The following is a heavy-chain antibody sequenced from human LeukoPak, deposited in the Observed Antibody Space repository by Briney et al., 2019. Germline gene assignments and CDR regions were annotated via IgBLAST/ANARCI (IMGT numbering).Heavy chain of an antibody. CDR3: ASISGSYSDAFDI. V-gene: IGHV4-59*01. D-gene: IGHD1-26*01. J-gene: IGHJ3*02. CDR2: IYYSGST. Sequence: SETLSLTCTVSGGSISSYYWSWIRQPPGKGLEWIGYIYYSGSTNYNPSLKSRVTISVDTSKNQFSLKLSSVTAADTAVYYCASISGSYSDAFDIWGQGTMVTVSS. CDR1: GGSISSYY.